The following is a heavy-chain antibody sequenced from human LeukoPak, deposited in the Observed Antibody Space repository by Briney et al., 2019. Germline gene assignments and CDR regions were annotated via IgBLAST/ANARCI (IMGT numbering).Heavy chain of an antibody. D-gene: IGHD3-10*01. CDR1: GYTCTSYA. CDR3: ARGAGVIYPYNWFDP. Sequence: ASVKVSCKASGYTCTSYAMNWVRQAPAQGLEWMGWINTNTGNPTYAQGFTGRFVFSLDTSVSTAYLQISSVKAEDTGVYYCARGAGVIYPYNWFDPWGQGTLVTVSS. V-gene: IGHV7-4-1*02. J-gene: IGHJ5*02. CDR2: INTNTGNP.